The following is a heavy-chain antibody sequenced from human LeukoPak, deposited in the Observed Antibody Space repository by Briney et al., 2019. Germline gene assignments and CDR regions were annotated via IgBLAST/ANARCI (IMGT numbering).Heavy chain of an antibody. Sequence: KPSETLSLTCRVSYASISSDYNLWSWIRQPAGKGLEWIGRFLTSGGTNYNPSLKSRATLSLDTSQNQYALKLTSVAAADTAVYYCATITSDRRGFDYWGQGTLVTVSS. CDR1: YASISSDY. CDR3: ATITSDRRGFDY. J-gene: IGHJ4*02. D-gene: IGHD1-20*01. V-gene: IGHV4-61*02. CDR2: FLTSGGT.